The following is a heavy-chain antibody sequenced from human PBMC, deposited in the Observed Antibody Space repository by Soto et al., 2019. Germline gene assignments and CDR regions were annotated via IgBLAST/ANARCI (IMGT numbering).Heavy chain of an antibody. CDR1: GGSVSSGSYY. CDR3: AREYSSSSSFDY. D-gene: IGHD6-6*01. Sequence: SETLSLTCTVSGGSVSSGSYYWSWIRQPPGKGLEWIGYIYYSGSTNYNPSLKSRVTISVDTSKNQFSLKLSSVTAADTAVYYCAREYSSSSSFDYWGQGTLVTVSS. J-gene: IGHJ4*02. V-gene: IGHV4-61*01. CDR2: IYYSGST.